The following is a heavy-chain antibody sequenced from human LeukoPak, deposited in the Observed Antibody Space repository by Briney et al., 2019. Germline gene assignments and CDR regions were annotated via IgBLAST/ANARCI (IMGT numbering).Heavy chain of an antibody. CDR2: IYYSGST. CDR3: VYCSSTSCHGFDV. CDR1: GGSISSSNYY. Sequence: SEILSLTCTVSGGSISSSNYYWGWIRQPPGKGLEWIGNIYYSGSTYYNPSLKSRVTISVDTSKNQFSLKLSSVTAADTAVFYCVYCSSTSCHGFDVWGQGTVVTVSS. J-gene: IGHJ3*01. D-gene: IGHD2-2*01. V-gene: IGHV4-39*01.